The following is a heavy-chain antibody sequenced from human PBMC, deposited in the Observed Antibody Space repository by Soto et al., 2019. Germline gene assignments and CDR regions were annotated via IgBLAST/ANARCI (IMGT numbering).Heavy chain of an antibody. J-gene: IGHJ6*02. CDR2: IYPGDSDT. Sequence: PGESLKISCKGSGYNFTSYWIGWVRQMPGKGLEWMGIIYPGDSDTRYSPSFQGQVTISADKSISTAYLQWSSLKASDTAMYYCARQNGMPQLWLEPYYYYGMDVWGQGTTVTVSS. V-gene: IGHV5-51*01. CDR1: GYNFTSYW. CDR3: ARQNGMPQLWLEPYYYYGMDV. D-gene: IGHD5-18*01.